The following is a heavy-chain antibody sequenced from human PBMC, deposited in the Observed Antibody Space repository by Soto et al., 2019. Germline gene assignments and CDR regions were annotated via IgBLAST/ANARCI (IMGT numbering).Heavy chain of an antibody. J-gene: IGHJ3*02. CDR2: INAGNGNT. CDR3: ARVPRRYYDSSGYRDAFDI. V-gene: IGHV1-3*01. CDR1: VYTFTSYA. D-gene: IGHD3-22*01. Sequence: ASVNVSCQASVYTFTSYAMHWVRQAPGQRLEWMGWINAGNGNTKYSQKFQGRVTITRDTSASTAYMELSSLRSEDTAVYYCARVPRRYYDSSGYRDAFDIWGQGTMVTVSS.